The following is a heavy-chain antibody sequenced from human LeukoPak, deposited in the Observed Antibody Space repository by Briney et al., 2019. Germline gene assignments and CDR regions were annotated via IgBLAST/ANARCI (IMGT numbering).Heavy chain of an antibody. V-gene: IGHV3-43D*03. CDR1: GFTFDDYA. CDR2: IIWDDCNT. Sequence: GGSLTLSCVASGFTFDDYAMHWVRHAPGGGLEWVSLIIWDDCNTYYTDRVKGRFTISRDNSKNSLYLQMNSLRAQDTALYYCAKPSNYYDSSGYQGGFDNWGQGTLVTVSS. CDR3: AKPSNYYDSSGYQGGFDN. J-gene: IGHJ4*02. D-gene: IGHD3-22*01.